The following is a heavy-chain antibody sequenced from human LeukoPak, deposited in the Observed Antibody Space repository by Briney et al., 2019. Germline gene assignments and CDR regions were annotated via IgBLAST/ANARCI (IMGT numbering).Heavy chain of an antibody. CDR2: ISTYNGDT. CDR3: ARDSDWVFDL. D-gene: IGHD3-9*01. Sequence: GASVKVSCKACGYTFTRWNFSWVRQAPGQGLEWMGWISTYNGDTKYAQKFQGRVTMTTDTSTTTTYLELRSLTSDDTAVYYCARDSDWVFDLWGRGTLVTVSS. J-gene: IGHJ2*01. CDR1: GYTFTRWN. V-gene: IGHV1-18*01.